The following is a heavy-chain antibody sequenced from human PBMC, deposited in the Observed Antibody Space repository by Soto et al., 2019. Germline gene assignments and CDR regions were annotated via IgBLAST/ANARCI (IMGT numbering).Heavy chain of an antibody. J-gene: IGHJ4*02. CDR2: TYYRSKWYN. CDR1: GDSVSSNSAA. V-gene: IGHV6-1*01. D-gene: IGHD4-17*01. CDR3: ARGGHDYGDYKYYFDY. Sequence: PSQTLSLTCAVSGDSVSSNSAAWNWIRQSPSRGLEWLGRTYYRSKWYNDYAVSVKSRITINPDTSKNQFSLQLNSVTPEDTAVYYCARGGHDYGDYKYYFDYWGQGTLVTVSS.